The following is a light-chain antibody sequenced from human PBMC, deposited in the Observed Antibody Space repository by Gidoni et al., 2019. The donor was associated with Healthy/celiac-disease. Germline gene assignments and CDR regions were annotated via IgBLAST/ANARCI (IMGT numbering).Light chain of an antibody. CDR1: QSVSSSY. Sequence: EIVVTQSPATLSLSPGERATLSCRASQSVSSSYLAWYQQKPGQAPRLLIYGASSSATGLPDRFSRSGSGTDFTLTISRLEPDDFAVYYCQHYGSSPGTFGQGTKVEIK. V-gene: IGKV3-20*01. J-gene: IGKJ1*01. CDR2: GAS. CDR3: QHYGSSPGT.